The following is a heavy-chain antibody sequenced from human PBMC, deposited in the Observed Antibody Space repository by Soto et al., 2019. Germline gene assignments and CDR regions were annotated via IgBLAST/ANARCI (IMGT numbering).Heavy chain of an antibody. V-gene: IGHV1-69*01. D-gene: IGHD3-3*01. CDR1: GGTFSSYA. J-gene: IGHJ5*02. Sequence: QVQLVQSGAEVKKPESSVKVSCKGSGGTFSSYAISWVRQAPGQGLEWMGGIIPIFGTANYAQKFQGRVTITADESTSTAYMELSSLRSVDTAVYYCARVDQIYDFWSGYLNWFDPWGQGTLVTVSS. CDR2: IIPIFGTA. CDR3: ARVDQIYDFWSGYLNWFDP.